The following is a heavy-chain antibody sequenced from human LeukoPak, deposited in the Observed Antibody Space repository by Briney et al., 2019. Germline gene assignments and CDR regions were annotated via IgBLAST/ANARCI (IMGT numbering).Heavy chain of an antibody. CDR2: ISGSGGST. D-gene: IGHD2-21*02. V-gene: IGHV3-23*01. CDR1: GFTFSSYA. CDR3: AKARLVVVTAIFDS. Sequence: GGSLRLSCAASGFTFSSYAISWVRQAPGKGLEWVSAISGSGGSTYYADSVKGRFTISRDNSKNTLYLQMNSLRAEDTAVYYCAKARLVVVTAIFDSWGQGTLVTVSS. J-gene: IGHJ4*02.